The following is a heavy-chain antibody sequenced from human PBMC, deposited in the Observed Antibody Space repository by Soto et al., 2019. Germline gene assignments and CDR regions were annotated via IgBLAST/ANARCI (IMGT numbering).Heavy chain of an antibody. Sequence: DVQLVESGGGSVQPGGSLSLSCAATGFTFSYYWMHWVRQAPGKGLVWVSRIHSDGSSTTDADSVKGRFTISRDNAKNTLYLQMNSLRAEVTAVYYCARGPWRAFALWAKGTMATVAS. CDR3: ARGPWRAFAL. CDR2: IHSDGSST. D-gene: IGHD3-3*01. CDR1: GFTFSYYW. J-gene: IGHJ3*01. V-gene: IGHV3-74*01.